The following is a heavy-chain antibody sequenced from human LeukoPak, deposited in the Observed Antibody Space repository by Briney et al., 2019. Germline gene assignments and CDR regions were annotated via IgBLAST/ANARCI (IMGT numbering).Heavy chain of an antibody. CDR3: ARLTGKKAFDI. CDR2: INPSGGST. V-gene: IGHV1-46*01. J-gene: IGHJ3*02. Sequence: GSVTVSCKASGYTFISYYIHWVRQTPGQGLECMGLINPSGGSTNNAQKFQGRVTMTRDASTSTVYMELSSLRSEDTAVYYCARLTGKKAFDIWGQGTMVTVSS. CDR1: GYTFISYY. D-gene: IGHD1-20*01.